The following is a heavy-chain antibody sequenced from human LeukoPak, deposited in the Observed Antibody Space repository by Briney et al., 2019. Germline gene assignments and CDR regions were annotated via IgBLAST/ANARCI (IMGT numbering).Heavy chain of an antibody. CDR3: VRDQRRIEVAGYYSDY. Sequence: GASVKISCKASGFTLTSYYFFWVRLAPRQGLEWMGLLNPKTGTTGYAQKFQGRVSMTRDTSTSTVYMELSSLRSEDSAIYYCVRDQRRIEVAGYYSDYWGQGTLVTVSA. V-gene: IGHV1-46*01. CDR2: LNPKTGTT. D-gene: IGHD6-19*01. CDR1: GFTLTSYY. J-gene: IGHJ4*02.